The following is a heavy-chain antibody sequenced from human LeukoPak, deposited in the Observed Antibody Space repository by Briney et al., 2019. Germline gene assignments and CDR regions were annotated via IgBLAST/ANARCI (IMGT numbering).Heavy chain of an antibody. J-gene: IGHJ4*02. CDR3: ASGYSGSYLLGYYFDY. D-gene: IGHD1-26*01. V-gene: IGHV7-4-1*02. CDR1: GYTFTSYA. Sequence: ASVTVSCKASGYTFTSYAMNWVRQAPGQGLEWMGWINTNTGNPTYAQGFTGRFVFSLDTSVSTAYLQISSLKAEDTAVYYCASGYSGSYLLGYYFDYWGQGTLVTVSS. CDR2: INTNTGNP.